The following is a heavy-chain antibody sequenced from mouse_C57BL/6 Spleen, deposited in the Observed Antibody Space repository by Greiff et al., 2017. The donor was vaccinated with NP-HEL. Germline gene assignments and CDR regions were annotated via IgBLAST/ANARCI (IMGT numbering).Heavy chain of an antibody. CDR3: AREDGYHLDY. CDR2: ISYDGSN. CDR1: GYSITSGYY. D-gene: IGHD2-3*01. V-gene: IGHV3-6*01. Sequence: DVQLQESGPGLVKPSQSLSLTCSVTGYSITSGYYWNWIRQFPGNKLEWMGYISYDGSNNYNPSLKNRISITRDTSKNQFFLKLNSVTTEDTATYYCAREDGYHLDYWGQGTTLTVSS. J-gene: IGHJ2*01.